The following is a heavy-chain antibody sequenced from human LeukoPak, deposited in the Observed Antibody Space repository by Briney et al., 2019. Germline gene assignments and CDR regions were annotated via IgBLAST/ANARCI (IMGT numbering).Heavy chain of an antibody. V-gene: IGHV3-74*01. CDR3: ARVPVAAPEKGIDH. J-gene: IGHJ4*02. Sequence: GGSLRLSCTASGFTFSSYWMHWVRQAPGKGLVWVSRINSEGSSTSYADSVKGRFTISRDNAKNTLYLQMNSLRAEDTAVYYCARVPVAAPEKGIDHWGQGTLVTVSS. CDR2: INSEGSST. CDR1: GFTFSSYW. D-gene: IGHD6-13*01.